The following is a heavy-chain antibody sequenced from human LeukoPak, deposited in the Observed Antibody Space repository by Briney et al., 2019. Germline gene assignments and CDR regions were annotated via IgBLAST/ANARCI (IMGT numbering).Heavy chain of an antibody. V-gene: IGHV1-46*01. Sequence: EASVKVSCKASGYTFTSYAMHWVRQAPGQGLEWMGIINPSGGSTSYAQKFQGRVTMTRDTSTSTVYMELSSLRSEDTAVYYCASGRYYDFWSGWSYYYYGMDVWGQGTTVTVSS. D-gene: IGHD3-3*01. CDR1: GYTFTSYA. CDR3: ASGRYYDFWSGWSYYYYGMDV. CDR2: INPSGGST. J-gene: IGHJ6*02.